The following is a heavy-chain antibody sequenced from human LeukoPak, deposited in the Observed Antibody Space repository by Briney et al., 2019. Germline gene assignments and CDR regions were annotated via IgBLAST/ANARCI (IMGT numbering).Heavy chain of an antibody. CDR3: AKQPVLRFLEWLLYFDY. V-gene: IGHV3-23*01. CDR2: ISGSGGST. Sequence: GGSLRLSCAASGFTFSSYAMSWVRQAPGKGLEWVSAISGSGGSTYYADSVKGRFTISRDNSKNTLYLQMNSLRAEDTAVYYCAKQPVLRFLEWLLYFDYWGQGTLATVSS. J-gene: IGHJ4*02. CDR1: GFTFSSYA. D-gene: IGHD3-3*01.